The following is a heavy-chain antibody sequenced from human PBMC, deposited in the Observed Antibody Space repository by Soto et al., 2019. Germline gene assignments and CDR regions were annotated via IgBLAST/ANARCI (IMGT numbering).Heavy chain of an antibody. CDR3: AKEGPITNWYFDY. Sequence: QVQLVESGGGVVQPGRSLRLSCAASGFTFSNYGMHWVRQAPGKGLEWVIVISYDGNVAYYADSVKGRFTISRDNSKNTLYLQMNSLSTEDTAMYYCAKEGPITNWYFDYWGQGTLVTASS. CDR2: ISYDGNVA. J-gene: IGHJ4*02. CDR1: GFTFSNYG. V-gene: IGHV3-30*18. D-gene: IGHD1-1*01.